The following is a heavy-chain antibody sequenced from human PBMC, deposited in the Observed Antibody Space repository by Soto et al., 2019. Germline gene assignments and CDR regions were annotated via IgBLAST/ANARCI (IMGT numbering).Heavy chain of an antibody. CDR2: IYYSGST. CDR1: GGSISSGGYY. D-gene: IGHD6-25*01. J-gene: IGHJ5*02. Sequence: SETLSLTCTVSGGSISSGGYYWSWIRQHPGKGPEWIGYIYYSGSTYYNPSLKSRVTISVDTSKNQFSLKLSSVTAADTAVYYCVRRLDNWFDPWGQGTLVTVSS. V-gene: IGHV4-31*03. CDR3: VRRLDNWFDP.